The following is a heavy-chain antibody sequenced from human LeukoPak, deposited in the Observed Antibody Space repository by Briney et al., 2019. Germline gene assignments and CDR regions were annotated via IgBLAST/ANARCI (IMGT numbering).Heavy chain of an antibody. V-gene: IGHV1-8*01. Sequence: ASVKVSCKASGYTFTSYDINWVRQATGQGLEWMGWMNPNSGNTGYAQKFQGRVTMIRNTSISTAYMELSSLRSEDTAVYYCARGRTSTTWIQLWSTQYYFDYWGQGTLVTVSS. J-gene: IGHJ4*02. CDR3: ARGRTSTTWIQLWSTQYYFDY. CDR1: GYTFTSYD. CDR2: MNPNSGNT. D-gene: IGHD5-18*01.